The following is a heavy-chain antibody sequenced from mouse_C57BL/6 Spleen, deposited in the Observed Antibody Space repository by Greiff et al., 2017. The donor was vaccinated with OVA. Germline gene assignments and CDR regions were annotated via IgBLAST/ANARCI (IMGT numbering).Heavy chain of an antibody. V-gene: IGHV5-16*01. CDR1: GFTFSDYY. D-gene: IGHD2-4*01. Sequence: VESEGGLVQPGSSMKLSCTASGFTFSDYYMAWVRQVPEKGLEWVANINYDGSSTYYLDSLKSRFIISRDNAKNILYLQMSSLKSEDTATYYCARASYDYDDFDYWGQGTTLTVSS. CDR3: ARASYDYDDFDY. J-gene: IGHJ2*01. CDR2: INYDGSST.